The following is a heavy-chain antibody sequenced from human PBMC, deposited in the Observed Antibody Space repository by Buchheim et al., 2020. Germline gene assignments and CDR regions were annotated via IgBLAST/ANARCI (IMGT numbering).Heavy chain of an antibody. J-gene: IGHJ5*02. V-gene: IGHV4-34*01. Sequence: QVQLQQWGAGLLKPSETLSLTCAVYGGSFSDYYWSWIRKPPGKGLEWVGEINHSGSTNSNPSLKSRVTMSVDTSKNKFPLTLSSVTAADTAVYYWARDRARATVSWGQGNL. CDR1: GGSFSDYY. CDR3: ARDRARATVS. CDR2: INHSGST. D-gene: IGHD4-11*01.